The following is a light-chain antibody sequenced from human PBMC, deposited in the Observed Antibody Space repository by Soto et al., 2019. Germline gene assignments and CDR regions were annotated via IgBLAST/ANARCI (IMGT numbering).Light chain of an antibody. CDR2: VNSDGSH. Sequence: QLLLTQSPSASGSLGASVKITCTLSNGHSIYTIAWHQQQPGKGPRYLMKVNSDGSHNKGDGIPDRFSGSSSGAERYLTISSLQSGDEADYYCQTWDTGTRVFGGGTKVTVL. J-gene: IGLJ3*02. V-gene: IGLV4-69*01. CDR3: QTWDTGTRV. CDR1: NGHSIYT.